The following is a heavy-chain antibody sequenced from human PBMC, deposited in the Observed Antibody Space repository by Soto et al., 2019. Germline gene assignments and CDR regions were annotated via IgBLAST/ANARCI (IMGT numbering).Heavy chain of an antibody. CDR1: GFSLTSRPLG. V-gene: IGHV2-5*02. CDR3: AHRRGGVDWNEGDFDF. Sequence: QITLKESGPTLVKPTETLTLTCSFSGFSLTSRPLGVGWIRQPPGKALECLALIYWDDDKRYSPSLMSRLAITKDTQKNQVVLRMTNVDPTDTATYYCAHRRGGVDWNEGDFDFWGQGTLVTVSS. D-gene: IGHD1-1*01. CDR2: IYWDDDK. J-gene: IGHJ4*02.